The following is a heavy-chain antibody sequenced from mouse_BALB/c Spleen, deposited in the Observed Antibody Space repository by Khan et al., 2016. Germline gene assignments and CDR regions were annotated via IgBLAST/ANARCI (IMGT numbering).Heavy chain of an antibody. D-gene: IGHD2-1*01. J-gene: IGHJ4*01. CDR1: GYTFTRYW. Sequence: QVQLQQSGAELAKPEASVKMSCNASGYTFTRYWPPWVKQRPGPGLEWIGYINPSTGYTEYNQKFKFKATLTADKSSSTAYMQLGSLTSEDSAVYYCASFYYGNYAMDYWGQGTSVTVSS. CDR3: ASFYYGNYAMDY. V-gene: IGHV1-7*01. CDR2: INPSTGYT.